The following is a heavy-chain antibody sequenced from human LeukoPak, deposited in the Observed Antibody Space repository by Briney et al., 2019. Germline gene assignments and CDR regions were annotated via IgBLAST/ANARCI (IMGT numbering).Heavy chain of an antibody. CDR2: INHSGST. D-gene: IGHD3-22*01. CDR1: GGSFSGYY. J-gene: IGHJ6*02. CDR3: ASSYYDSNGYYFDYYYGMDV. Sequence: NASETLSLTCAVYGGSFSGYYWSWIRQPPGKGLEWIGEINHSGSTNYNPSLKSRVTISVDTSKNQFSLKLSSVTAADTAVYYCASSYYDSNGYYFDYYYGMDVWGQGTTVTVSS. V-gene: IGHV4-34*01.